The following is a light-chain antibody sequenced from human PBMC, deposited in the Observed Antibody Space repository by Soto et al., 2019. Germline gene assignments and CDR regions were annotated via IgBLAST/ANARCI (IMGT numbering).Light chain of an antibody. Sequence: QPVLTQPPSVSGAPGQRVTISCTGSSSNIGAGYDVHWYQQLPGTAPKLLIYGNSNRPSGVPDRFSGSKSGTSASLAITGLQAEDEADDYCQSYDSSLSGLYVVFGGGTKLTVL. J-gene: IGLJ2*01. CDR1: SSNIGAGYD. CDR2: GNS. CDR3: QSYDSSLSGLYVV. V-gene: IGLV1-40*01.